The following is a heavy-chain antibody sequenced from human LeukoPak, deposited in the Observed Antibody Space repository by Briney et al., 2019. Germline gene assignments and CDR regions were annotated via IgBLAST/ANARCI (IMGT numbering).Heavy chain of an antibody. CDR1: GFTFSSYS. CDR3: AADTSYGSSYFDY. J-gene: IGHJ4*02. D-gene: IGHD5-18*01. Sequence: GGSLRLSCAASGFTFSSYSMNWVRQAPGKGLEWVSYISSSSSTIYYADSVKGRFTISRDNAKNSLYLQMNSLRAEDTAVYYCAADTSYGSSYFDYWGQGTLVTVSS. V-gene: IGHV3-48*01. CDR2: ISSSSSTI.